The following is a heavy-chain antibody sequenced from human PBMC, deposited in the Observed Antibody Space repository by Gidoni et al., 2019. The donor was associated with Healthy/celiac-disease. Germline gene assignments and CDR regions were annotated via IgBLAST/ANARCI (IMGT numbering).Heavy chain of an antibody. Sequence: QVQLQESGPGLVKPSETLSLTCTASGGSISSYYWSWIRQPPGKGLEWIGYIYYSGSTNYNPSLKSRVTISVDTSKNQFSLKLSSVTAADTAVYYCAREGQDYSNYYFDYWGQGTLFTVSS. V-gene: IGHV4-59*01. CDR2: IYYSGST. D-gene: IGHD4-4*01. CDR3: AREGQDYSNYYFDY. CDR1: GGSISSYY. J-gene: IGHJ4*02.